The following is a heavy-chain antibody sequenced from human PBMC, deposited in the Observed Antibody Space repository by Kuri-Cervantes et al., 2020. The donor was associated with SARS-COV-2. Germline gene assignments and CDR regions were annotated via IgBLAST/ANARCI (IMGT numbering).Heavy chain of an antibody. Sequence: SETLPLTCAVSGGSISSSNWWSWVRQPPGKGLEWIGEIYHSGSTNYNPSLKSRVTISVDTSKNQFSLKLSSVTAADTAVYYCARVPPPIYYYGMDVWGQGTTVTVSS. J-gene: IGHJ6*02. CDR1: GGSISSSNW. V-gene: IGHV4-4*02. CDR3: ARVPPPIYYYGMDV. CDR2: IYHSGST.